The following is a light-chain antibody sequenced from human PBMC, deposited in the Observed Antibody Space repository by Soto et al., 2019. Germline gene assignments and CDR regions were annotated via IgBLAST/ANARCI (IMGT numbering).Light chain of an antibody. CDR3: QQYNRYWT. CDR1: QSISIW. V-gene: IGKV1-5*03. Sequence: DIQMTQSPSTLSASVGDRVTITCRASQSISIWLAWYQHKPGKAPKLLIYKASSLESGVPSRFSGSGSGTAFTLTISSLQPDDLATYYCQQYNRYWTFGQGTKVEIK. J-gene: IGKJ1*01. CDR2: KAS.